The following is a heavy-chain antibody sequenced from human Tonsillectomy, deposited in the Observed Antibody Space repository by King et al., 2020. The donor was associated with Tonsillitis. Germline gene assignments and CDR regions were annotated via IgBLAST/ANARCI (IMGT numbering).Heavy chain of an antibody. CDR2: ISYDGTNK. D-gene: IGHD5-18*01. CDR3: AREFPTAMAPFDS. V-gene: IGHV3-30*04. CDR1: GFTFSLYS. J-gene: IGHJ4*02. Sequence: VQLVESGGGVVQLGRSLRLSCAASGFTFSLYSMHWVRQAPGKGLEWVSVISYDGTNKYYAESVKGRFTISRDNFKNTLDLQMNSLRAEDTAMYYCAREFPTAMAPFDSWGQGTLVTVSS.